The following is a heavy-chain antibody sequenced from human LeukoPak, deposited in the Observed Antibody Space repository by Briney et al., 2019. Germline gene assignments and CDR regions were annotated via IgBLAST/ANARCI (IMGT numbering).Heavy chain of an antibody. CDR3: AREEAYCAGDCSPA. Sequence: KTGGSLRLSCAASGFTFSSYSMIWVRQAPGKGLEWVSSITISSTYIYYADSVKGRFTISRDNARYSLYLQMNSLRAEDTGVYYRAREEAYCAGDCSPAWGQGTLVTVSS. J-gene: IGHJ5*02. D-gene: IGHD2-21*02. V-gene: IGHV3-21*06. CDR2: ITISSTYI. CDR1: GFTFSSYS.